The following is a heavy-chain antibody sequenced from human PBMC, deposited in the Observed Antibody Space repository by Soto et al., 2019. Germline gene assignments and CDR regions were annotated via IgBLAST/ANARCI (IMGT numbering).Heavy chain of an antibody. CDR1: GGTFSSYA. CDR2: IIPIFGTA. D-gene: IGHD3-9*01. J-gene: IGHJ4*02. CDR3: ARGIRLRYFDWSIDY. V-gene: IGHV1-69*13. Sequence: GASVKVSCKASGGTFSSYAISWVRQAPGQGLEWMGGIIPIFGTANYAQKFQGRVTITADESTSTAYMELSSLRSEDTAVYYCARGIRLRYFDWSIDYWGQGTLVTVSS.